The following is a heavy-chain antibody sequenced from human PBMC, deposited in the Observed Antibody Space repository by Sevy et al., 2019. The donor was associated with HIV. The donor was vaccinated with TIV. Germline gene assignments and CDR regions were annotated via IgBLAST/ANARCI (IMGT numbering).Heavy chain of an antibody. CDR1: GFTFSTYA. D-gene: IGHD3-22*01. Sequence: GGSLRLSCTASGFTFSTYAMYWVRQAPGKGLEWVAVIWNDRGNKHYADSVKGRFAISRDNSKNTLYLQMNSLRAEDTAVYYCASLPNNYYDSSGYSGDDAFDIWGQGTMVTVSS. J-gene: IGHJ3*02. CDR3: ASLPNNYYDSSGYSGDDAFDI. V-gene: IGHV3-33*08. CDR2: IWNDRGNK.